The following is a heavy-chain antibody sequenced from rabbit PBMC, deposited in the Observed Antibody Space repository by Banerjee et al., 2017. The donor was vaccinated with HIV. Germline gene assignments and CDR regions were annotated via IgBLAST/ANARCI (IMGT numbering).Heavy chain of an antibody. J-gene: IGHJ4*01. V-gene: IGHV1S40*01. Sequence: SWAKGRFTISKTSSTTVTLQMTSLTAADTATYFCARWSYVGGSGADYYPLWGPGTLVTVS. D-gene: IGHD8-1*01. CDR3: ARWSYVGGSGADYYPL.